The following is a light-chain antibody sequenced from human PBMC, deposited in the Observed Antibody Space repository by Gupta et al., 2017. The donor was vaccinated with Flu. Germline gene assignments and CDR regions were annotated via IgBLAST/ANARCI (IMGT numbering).Light chain of an antibody. CDR2: DSN. J-gene: IGLJ1*01. CDR3: ETEDSSRSAYV. V-gene: IGLV1-51*01. Sequence: QPVLTHPPSLSAAPGQKVTISCSGSSPNVGHNYVSWYQPPPGTAPKLLIYDSNKQPSGIPDRFSGSKSGTSATLAITGLQTGDEADYYCETEDSSRSAYVFGTGTKVTVL. CDR1: SPNVGHNY.